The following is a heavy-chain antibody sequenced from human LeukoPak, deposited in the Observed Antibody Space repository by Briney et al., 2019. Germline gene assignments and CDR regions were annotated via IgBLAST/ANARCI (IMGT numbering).Heavy chain of an antibody. CDR1: GSTFSSYA. D-gene: IGHD1-26*01. CDR2: ISGSGGST. J-gene: IGHJ3*02. Sequence: GGSLRLSCAASGSTFSSYAMSWVRQAPGKGLEWVSAISGSGGSTYYADSVKGRFTISRDNSKNTLYLQMNSLRAEDTAVYYCAKVYGGSYGFDAFDIWGQGTMVTVSS. V-gene: IGHV3-23*01. CDR3: AKVYGGSYGFDAFDI.